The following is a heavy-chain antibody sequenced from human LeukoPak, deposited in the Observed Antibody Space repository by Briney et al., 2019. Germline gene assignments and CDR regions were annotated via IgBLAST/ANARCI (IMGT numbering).Heavy chain of an antibody. D-gene: IGHD2-2*01. CDR1: GFTFNTFA. CDR2: IWYDGSKQ. CDR3: VVGVVPSAMSDY. V-gene: IGHV3-33*01. Sequence: GGSLRLSCAASGFTFNTFAMHWVRQAPGKGLEWVALIWYDGSKQYYADSVKGRFTISRDNSKNTLSLQMTSLRAEDTAVYYCVVGVVPSAMSDYWGQGTLVTVSS. J-gene: IGHJ4*02.